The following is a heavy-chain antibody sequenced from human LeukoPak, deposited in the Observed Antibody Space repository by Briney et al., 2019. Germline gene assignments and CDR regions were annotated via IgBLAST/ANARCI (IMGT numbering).Heavy chain of an antibody. CDR2: INNDGSDT. CDR3: ARGGGDHAFDI. V-gene: IGHV3-74*01. CDR1: GFTFGPYW. Sequence: GGSLRLSCVASGFTFGPYWMHWVRQVPGKGLVWVSRINNDGSDTIYADSVKGRFTVSRDNSKDTLFLQMNSLKAEDTAVYYCARGGGDHAFDIWGQGTMVTVSS. J-gene: IGHJ3*02. D-gene: IGHD3-16*01.